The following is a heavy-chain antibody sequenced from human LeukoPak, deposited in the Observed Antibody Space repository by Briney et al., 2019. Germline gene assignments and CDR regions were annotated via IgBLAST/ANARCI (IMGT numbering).Heavy chain of an antibody. CDR2: INHSGST. CDR3: ARGVRQYYYGSGSYYPPFYYYYYMDV. Sequence: SETLSLTCAVYGGSFSGYYWSRIRQPPGKGLEWIGEINHSGSTNYNPSLKSRVTISVDTSKNQFSLQLSSVTAADTAVYYCARGVRQYYYGSGSYYPPFYYYYYMDVWGKGTTVTVSS. D-gene: IGHD3-10*01. V-gene: IGHV4-34*01. J-gene: IGHJ6*03. CDR1: GGSFSGYY.